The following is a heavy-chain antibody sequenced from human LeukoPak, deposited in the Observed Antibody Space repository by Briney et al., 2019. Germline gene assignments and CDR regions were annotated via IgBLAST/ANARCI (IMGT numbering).Heavy chain of an antibody. J-gene: IGHJ3*02. CDR1: GXSISSSSYY. Sequence: PSETLSLTCTVSGXSISSSSYYWGWIRQPPGKGLEWIWSIYYSGSTYYNPSLKSRVTISVDTSKNQFSLKLSSVTAADTAVYYCARQDYYYDSSGYFDAFDIWGQGTMVTVSS. CDR2: IYYSGST. D-gene: IGHD3-22*01. CDR3: ARQDYYYDSSGYFDAFDI. V-gene: IGHV4-39*01.